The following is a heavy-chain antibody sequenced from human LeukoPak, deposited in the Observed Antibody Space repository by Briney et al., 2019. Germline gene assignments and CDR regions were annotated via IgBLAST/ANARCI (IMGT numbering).Heavy chain of an antibody. CDR2: INPNSGDT. J-gene: IGHJ3*02. Sequence: ASVKVSCKTSGYTFSDYYIHWIRQAPGQGLEWVGWINPNSGDTDYAQKFQGRVTMTRDTSISTAYMELSRLRSDDTAVYYCASVRYCSGGSCYLGAFDIWGQGTMVTVSS. V-gene: IGHV1-2*02. D-gene: IGHD2-15*01. CDR1: GYTFSDYY. CDR3: ASVRYCSGGSCYLGAFDI.